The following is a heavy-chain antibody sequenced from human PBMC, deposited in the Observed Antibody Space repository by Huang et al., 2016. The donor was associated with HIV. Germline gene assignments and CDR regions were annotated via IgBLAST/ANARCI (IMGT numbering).Heavy chain of an antibody. V-gene: IGHV3-30*02. CDR1: KFRFSEYG. J-gene: IGHJ3*02. Sequence: QVQLVESGGGVVQPGGSLRLSCETSKFRFSEYGMHWVRQAPGKWLGWVTFIRHDGNNKYYADSVKGRFSVSRDNSKNTLYLQMDSLKDEDTALYLCAKDFYDRSGQQYLGAFDIWGQGTMVTVS. D-gene: IGHD3-22*01. CDR2: IRHDGNNK. CDR3: AKDFYDRSGQQYLGAFDI.